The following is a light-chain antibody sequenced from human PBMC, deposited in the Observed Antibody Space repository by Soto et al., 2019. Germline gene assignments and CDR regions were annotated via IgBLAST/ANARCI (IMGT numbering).Light chain of an antibody. J-gene: IGKJ1*01. CDR1: QSISTY. Sequence: DIQMTQSPSSLSASVGDRVTITCRASQSISTYLNWYQQKPGKAPKLLIYAASSLQSGVPSRFSGSGSGTDFPLTISSLQPEDFATYYCQQSYITPWTYGQGTKVEIQ. V-gene: IGKV1-39*01. CDR3: QQSYITPWT. CDR2: AAS.